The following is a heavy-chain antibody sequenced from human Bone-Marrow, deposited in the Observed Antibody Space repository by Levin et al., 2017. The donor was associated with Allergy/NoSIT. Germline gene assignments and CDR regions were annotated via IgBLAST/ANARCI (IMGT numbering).Heavy chain of an antibody. V-gene: IGHV3-7*01. CDR1: GFTFSSYW. CDR2: INKDGAEK. Sequence: SCAASGFTFSSYWMTWVRQAPGKGLEWVANINKDGAEKHYVDSVKGRFTISRDNAKNSLYLQINSLRAEDTAVYYCARDFGGYYDTSGYDYWGQGTLVTVSS. CDR3: ARDFGGYYDTSGYDY. J-gene: IGHJ4*02. D-gene: IGHD3-22*01.